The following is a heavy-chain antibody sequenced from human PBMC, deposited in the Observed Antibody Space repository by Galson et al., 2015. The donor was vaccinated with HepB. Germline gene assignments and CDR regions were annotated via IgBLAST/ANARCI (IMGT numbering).Heavy chain of an antibody. J-gene: IGHJ3*02. D-gene: IGHD6-19*01. Sequence: SLRLSCAASGFTVSSNYMSWVRQAPGKGLEWVSVIYSGGSTYYADSVKGRFTISRHNSKNTLYLQMNSLRAEDTAVYYCASIAVALNDAFDIWGQGTMVTVSS. CDR2: IYSGGST. CDR3: ASIAVALNDAFDI. CDR1: GFTVSSNY. V-gene: IGHV3-53*04.